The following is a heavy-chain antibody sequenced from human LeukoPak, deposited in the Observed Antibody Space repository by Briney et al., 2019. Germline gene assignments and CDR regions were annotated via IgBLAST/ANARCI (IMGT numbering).Heavy chain of an antibody. Sequence: SQTLSLTCTVSGGSISSGGYYWSWIRQPPGKGLEWIGYIYHSGSTYYNPSLKSRVTISVDRSKNQFSLKLSSVTAADTAVYYCARAWSAADPFDYWGQGTLVTVSS. V-gene: IGHV4-30-2*01. CDR2: IYHSGST. D-gene: IGHD6-13*01. J-gene: IGHJ4*02. CDR3: ARAWSAADPFDY. CDR1: GGSISSGGYY.